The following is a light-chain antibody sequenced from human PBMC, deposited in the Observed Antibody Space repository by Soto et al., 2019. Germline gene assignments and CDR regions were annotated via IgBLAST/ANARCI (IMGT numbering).Light chain of an antibody. CDR3: LQYNSYPYT. CDR2: KTS. CDR1: QSFNTW. Sequence: DVQMTQSPSSLSPSVGDRVTITCRASQSFNTWLAWYQQKPGKAPKLLIYKTSILESGVPSRFSGSGSGTEFTLTISSLQPEDSATYYCLQYNSYPYTFGQGTKLEIK. V-gene: IGKV1-5*03. J-gene: IGKJ2*01.